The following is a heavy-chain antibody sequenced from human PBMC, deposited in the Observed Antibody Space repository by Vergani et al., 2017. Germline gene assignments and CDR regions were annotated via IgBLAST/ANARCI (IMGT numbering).Heavy chain of an antibody. CDR3: VTPQTVTTGGMEV. V-gene: IGHV1-69-2*01. D-gene: IGHD4-17*01. CDR2: VDPEDGET. J-gene: IGHJ6*02. Sequence: EVQLVQSGAEVKKPGATMKISCKVSGYTFTYHYMHLVKQASGKGLGWMGLVDPEDGETIYAEKFKGRVTIAADTSTDTAHLELSSLRSEDTAVYYCVTPQTVTTGGMEVWGQGTTVIVSS. CDR1: GYTFTYHY.